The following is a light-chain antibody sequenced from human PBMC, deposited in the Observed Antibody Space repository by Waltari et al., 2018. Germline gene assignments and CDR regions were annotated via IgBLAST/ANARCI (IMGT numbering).Light chain of an antibody. CDR2: EVT. CDR3: CSYAGDALWV. CDR1: SSDIGTYNF. V-gene: IGLV2-23*02. J-gene: IGLJ3*02. Sequence: QSALTQPASVSASPGQSITISCPGTSSDIGTYNFVSWYQHHPGKVPNVLIYEVTNRPSGVSNRFSGSKSGYTASLTISGLQAEDEADYYCCSYAGDALWVFGGGTKLTVL.